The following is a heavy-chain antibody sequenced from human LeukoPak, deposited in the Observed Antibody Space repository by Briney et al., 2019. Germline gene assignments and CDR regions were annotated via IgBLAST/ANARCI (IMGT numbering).Heavy chain of an antibody. CDR3: ARVSPNYYGSGREFDY. V-gene: IGHV1-69*01. CDR2: IIPIFGTA. D-gene: IGHD3-10*01. CDR1: GGTFSSYS. Sequence: SVKVSCKASGGTFSSYSINWVRQAPGQGLEWMGLIIPIFGTANYAQKFQGRVTITADESTSTAYMELSSLRSEDTAVYYCARVSPNYYGSGREFDYWGQGTLVTVSS. J-gene: IGHJ4*02.